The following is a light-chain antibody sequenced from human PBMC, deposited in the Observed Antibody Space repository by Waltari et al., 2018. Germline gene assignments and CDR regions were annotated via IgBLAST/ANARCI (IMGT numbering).Light chain of an antibody. CDR2: QGN. Sequence: QTVVTQEPSLSVSPGGTVTLTCALSSGSVSSTSYATWYRQTPGRAPRPLVYQGNGRSFGVPDRFSGSVLGNKAALTITGAQADDESDYFCSMYMGSGIWVFGGGTQLTVL. CDR1: SGSVSSTSY. CDR3: SMYMGSGIWV. V-gene: IGLV8-61*01. J-gene: IGLJ3*02.